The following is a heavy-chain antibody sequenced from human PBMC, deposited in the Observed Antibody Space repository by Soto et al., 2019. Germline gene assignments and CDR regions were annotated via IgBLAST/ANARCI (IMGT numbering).Heavy chain of an antibody. D-gene: IGHD6-19*01. CDR2: MNPNSGNT. J-gene: IGHJ6*03. Sequence: ASVKVSCKASGYTFTSYDINWVRQATGQGLEWMGWMNPNSGNTGYAQKFQGRVTMTRNTSISTAYMELSSLRSEDTAVYYCARVDSSGWAYYYYYMDVCGKGTTVTVSS. CDR1: GYTFTSYD. CDR3: ARVDSSGWAYYYYYMDV. V-gene: IGHV1-8*01.